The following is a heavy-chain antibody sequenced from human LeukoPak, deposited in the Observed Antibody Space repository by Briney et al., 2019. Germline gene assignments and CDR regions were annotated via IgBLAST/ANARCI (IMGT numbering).Heavy chain of an antibody. CDR1: GYSLTGYY. Sequence: GALVKVSCKASGYSLTGYYIHWVRQAPGQGLEWMGLINPSGGGTSYPQKFQGRVTMTRDTSTSTVYMELSSLRSDDTAVYYCARGGYYDSSGSFDPWGQGTLVTVSS. CDR3: ARGGYYDSSGSFDP. CDR2: INPSGGGT. J-gene: IGHJ5*02. D-gene: IGHD3-22*01. V-gene: IGHV1-46*01.